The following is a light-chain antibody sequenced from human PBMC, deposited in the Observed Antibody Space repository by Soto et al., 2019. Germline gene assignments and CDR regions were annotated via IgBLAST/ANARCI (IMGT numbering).Light chain of an antibody. J-gene: IGKJ5*01. V-gene: IGKV3-20*01. CDR3: QEYGSSTIT. CDR1: HSVSSSY. Sequence: EIVLMQSPGTLSLSPGERATLSCRASHSVSSSYVACYQQKPGQAPRLLIYVASSSATGIPARFSGSGSGTDFTLAISRLEPEACAVYYCQEYGSSTITVGQGTRLDIK. CDR2: VAS.